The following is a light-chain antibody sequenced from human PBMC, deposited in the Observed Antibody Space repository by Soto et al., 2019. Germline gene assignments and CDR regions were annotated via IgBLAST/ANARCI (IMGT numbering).Light chain of an antibody. CDR2: AAS. CDR1: QDINNY. Sequence: DIQMTQSPSSLSASVGDRVTITCRASQDINNYLAWYQQKPGKPPKLQLYAASTLQSGIPSRFSGGASVTDSTLTINSLQPEDVATYYGQRYNNGPQVTFDPGTKV. CDR3: QRYNNGPQVT. V-gene: IGKV1-27*01. J-gene: IGKJ3*01.